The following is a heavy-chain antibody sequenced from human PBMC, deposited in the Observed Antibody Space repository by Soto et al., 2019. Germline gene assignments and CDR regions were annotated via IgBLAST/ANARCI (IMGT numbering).Heavy chain of an antibody. V-gene: IGHV1-18*01. Sequence: QVPLVQSGAEVKKPGASVKVSCKASGYIFTSYDISWVRQAPGQGLEWMGWISAYNGNTKYAQKLQGRVTMTTDTSTSTAYMELRSLRSDDTAVYYGARDQAMAQFDYWGQGTLVTVSS. CDR1: GYIFTSYD. D-gene: IGHD5-18*01. CDR2: ISAYNGNT. CDR3: ARDQAMAQFDY. J-gene: IGHJ4*02.